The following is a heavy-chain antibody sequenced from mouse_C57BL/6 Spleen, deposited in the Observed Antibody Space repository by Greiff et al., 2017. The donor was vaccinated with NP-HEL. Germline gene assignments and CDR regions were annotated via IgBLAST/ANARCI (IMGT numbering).Heavy chain of an antibody. D-gene: IGHD4-1*01. CDR1: GFTFTDYY. CDR2: IRNKANGYTT. CDR3: ASQLTGDWYFDV. Sequence: DVKLVESGGGLVQPGGSLSLSCAASGFTFTDYYMSWVRQPPGKALEWLGFIRNKANGYTTEYSASVKGRFTISRDNSQRILYLQMNALRAEDSATYYCASQLTGDWYFDVWGTGTTVTVSS. J-gene: IGHJ1*03. V-gene: IGHV7-3*01.